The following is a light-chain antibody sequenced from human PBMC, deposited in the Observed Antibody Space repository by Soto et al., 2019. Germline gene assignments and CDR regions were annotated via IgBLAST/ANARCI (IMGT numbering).Light chain of an antibody. CDR2: VAS. V-gene: IGKV3-20*01. CDR1: QSVTSSY. J-gene: IGKJ1*01. CDR3: QQYGSSPWT. Sequence: EIVLTQSPGTLSLSPGERASLSCRASQSVTSSYLAWYQQKPGQAPRLLIYVASNRATGIPDRFSGSGSGTDFTLTINMLEPEDFAVYYCQQYGSSPWTFGQGTKVAIK.